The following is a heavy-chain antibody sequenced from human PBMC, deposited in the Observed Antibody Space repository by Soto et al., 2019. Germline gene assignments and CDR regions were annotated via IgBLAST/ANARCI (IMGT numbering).Heavy chain of an antibody. D-gene: IGHD2-2*01. V-gene: IGHV1-2*04. J-gene: IGHJ4*02. CDR3: ARSYGGCSSTSCPRTLFDY. CDR2: INPNSGGT. CDR1: GYTFTGYY. Sequence: ASVKVSCKASGYTFTGYYMHWVRQAPGQGLEWMGWINPNSGGTNYAQKFQGWVTMTRDTSISTAYMELSRLRSDDTAVYYCARSYGGCSSTSCPRTLFDYWGQGTLVTVSS.